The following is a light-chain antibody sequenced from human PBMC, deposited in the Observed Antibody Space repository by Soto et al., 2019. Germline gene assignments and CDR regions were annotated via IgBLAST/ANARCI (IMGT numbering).Light chain of an antibody. CDR3: QTWGTGIPNVL. Sequence: QLVLTQSPSASASLGASVKLTCTLSSGHSSDAIAWHQQQPEKGPRYLMKLNSDGSHSKGDGIPDRFSGSSSGAERYLTISSLQSEDEADYYCQTWGTGIPNVLFGGGTKLTVL. CDR1: SGHSSDA. J-gene: IGLJ2*01. V-gene: IGLV4-69*01. CDR2: LNSDGSH.